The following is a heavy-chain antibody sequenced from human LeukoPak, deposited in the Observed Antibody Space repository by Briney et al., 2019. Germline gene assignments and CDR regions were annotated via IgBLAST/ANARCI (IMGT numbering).Heavy chain of an antibody. CDR2: IYYSGST. CDR1: GGSISSSSYY. V-gene: IGHV4-39*01. Sequence: PSETLSLTCTVSGGSISSSSYYWGWIRQPPGKGLEWIGSIYYSGSTYYNPSLKSRVTISVDTSKNQFSLKLSSVTAADTAVYYCAPTRYSSGWSWLDYWGQGTPVTVSS. J-gene: IGHJ4*02. CDR3: APTRYSSGWSWLDY. D-gene: IGHD6-19*01.